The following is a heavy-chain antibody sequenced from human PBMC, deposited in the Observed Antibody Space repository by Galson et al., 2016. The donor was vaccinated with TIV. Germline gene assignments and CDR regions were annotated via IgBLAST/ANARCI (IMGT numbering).Heavy chain of an antibody. D-gene: IGHD2-8*02. V-gene: IGHV3-15*01. CDR3: ATDYSGTYECPGDKCVPV. CDR1: GVIFRKTW. CDR2: IKSKTDGETI. J-gene: IGHJ4*02. Sequence: SLRLSCAASGVIFRKTWMSWVRQAPGKGLQWVGRIKSKTDGETIHYAAPVKGRFTISRDDSKDTLYLQMNSLKVEDTGVYYCATDYSGTYECPGDKCVPVWGQGTLVTVSS.